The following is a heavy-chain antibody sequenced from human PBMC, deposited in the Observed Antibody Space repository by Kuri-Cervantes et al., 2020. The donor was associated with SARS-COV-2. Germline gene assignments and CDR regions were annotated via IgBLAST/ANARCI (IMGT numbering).Heavy chain of an antibody. CDR1: GYTFTSYY. CDR3: ARGHSALKRELLPFDY. CDR2: INPSGGST. J-gene: IGHJ4*02. D-gene: IGHD1-26*01. Sequence: ASVKVSCKASGYTFTSYYIHWVRQAPGQGLEWMGIINPSGGSTNYAQKFQGRVTMTTDTSTSTAYMELRSLRSDDTAVYYCARGHSALKRELLPFDYWGQGTLVTVSS. V-gene: IGHV1-46*01.